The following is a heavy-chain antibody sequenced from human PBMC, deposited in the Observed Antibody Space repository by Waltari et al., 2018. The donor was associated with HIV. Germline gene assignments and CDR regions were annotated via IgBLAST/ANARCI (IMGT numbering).Heavy chain of an antibody. CDR3: ARGRNWNDALWYFDL. J-gene: IGHJ2*01. D-gene: IGHD1-1*01. CDR2: INHSGTN. CDR1: GWSFSGYY. Sequence: QVQLQQVGAGLLKPSETLSLMCAVYGWSFSGYYWSWIPPPPGKGLKWIREINHSGTNNDNPSLESRLTISIDTSKKQFSLKLTFVTAADTAVYYCARGRNWNDALWYFDLWGRGTLVTVSS. V-gene: IGHV4-34*01.